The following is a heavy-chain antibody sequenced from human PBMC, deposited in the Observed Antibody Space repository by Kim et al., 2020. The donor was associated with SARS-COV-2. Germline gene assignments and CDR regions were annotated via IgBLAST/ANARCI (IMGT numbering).Heavy chain of an antibody. CDR3: ATGLPPGIAAAGTDY. J-gene: IGHJ4*02. D-gene: IGHD6-13*01. CDR2: FDPEDGET. CDR1: GYTLTELS. V-gene: IGHV1-24*01. Sequence: ASVKVSCKVSGYTLTELSMHWVRQAPGKGLECMGGFDPEDGETIYAQKFQGRVTMTEDTSTDTAYMELSSLRSEDTAVYYCATGLPPGIAAAGTDYWGQGTLVTVSS.